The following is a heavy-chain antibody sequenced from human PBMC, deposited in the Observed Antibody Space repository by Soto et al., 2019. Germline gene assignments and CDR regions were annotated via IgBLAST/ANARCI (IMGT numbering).Heavy chain of an antibody. V-gene: IGHV1-46*02. CDR2: INLRGGTT. CDR3: ARGPDDSDVPRWDY. CDR1: GYNFNQYY. Sequence: QVQLMQSGAEVRKPGASVRLSCETSGYNFNQYYIHWLRQAPGQGLEWMGIINLRGGTTEYAHKFRGRVTVTGDTSTRTDYMELRSLRSDDTAIYFCARGPDDSDVPRWDYWGQGTLVTGSS. D-gene: IGHD4-17*01. J-gene: IGHJ4*02.